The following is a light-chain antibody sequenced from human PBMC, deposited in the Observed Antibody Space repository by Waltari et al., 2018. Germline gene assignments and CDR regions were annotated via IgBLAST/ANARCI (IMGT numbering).Light chain of an antibody. J-gene: IGLJ3*02. CDR3: AAWDDSLRAWV. V-gene: IGLV1-47*01. CDR1: NSNLGRNY. CDR2: RNT. Sequence: QSVLIQPPSASETPGQRVTISCSGSNSNLGRNYVCWYQHLPGTAPELLIYRNTQRPSGVPDRFSGSKSDTSASLAISGLRSEDEADYYCAAWDDSLRAWVFGGGTKLTVL.